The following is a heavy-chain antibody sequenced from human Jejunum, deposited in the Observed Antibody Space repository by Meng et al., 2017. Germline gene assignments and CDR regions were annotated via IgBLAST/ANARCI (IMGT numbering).Heavy chain of an antibody. Sequence: GRFTISRDKSKNTLYVRMNSLRAEDTAIYYCAREGLQFSMDVWGQGTTVTVSS. V-gene: IGHV3-30*07. J-gene: IGHJ6*02. CDR3: AREGLQFSMDV.